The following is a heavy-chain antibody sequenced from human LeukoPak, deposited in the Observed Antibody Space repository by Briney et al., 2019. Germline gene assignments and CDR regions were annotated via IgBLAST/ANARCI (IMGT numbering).Heavy chain of an antibody. Sequence: QSGGSLRLSCAASGFTFSSYGMHWVRQAPGKGLEWVAVIWYDGSNKYYADSVKGRFTISRDNSKNTLYLQMNSLRAEDTAVYYCGRAGVYSASSGYGPDRWGQGTLVTVSS. D-gene: IGHD3-22*01. V-gene: IGHV3-33*01. CDR1: GFTFSSYG. CDR3: GRAGVYSASSGYGPDR. CDR2: IWYDGSNK. J-gene: IGHJ5*02.